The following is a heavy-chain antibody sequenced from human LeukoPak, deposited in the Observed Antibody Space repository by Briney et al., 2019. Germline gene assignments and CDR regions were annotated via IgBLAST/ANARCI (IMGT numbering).Heavy chain of an antibody. D-gene: IGHD3-9*01. CDR1: GGSISSSSYY. Sequence: SETLSLTCTVSGGSISSSSYYWGWIRQPPGKGLEWIGSIYYSGSTYYNPSLKSRVTISVDTSKNQFSLKLSSVTAADTAVHYCARFYDILTVFDYWGQGTLVTVSS. CDR3: ARFYDILTVFDY. J-gene: IGHJ4*02. CDR2: IYYSGST. V-gene: IGHV4-39*01.